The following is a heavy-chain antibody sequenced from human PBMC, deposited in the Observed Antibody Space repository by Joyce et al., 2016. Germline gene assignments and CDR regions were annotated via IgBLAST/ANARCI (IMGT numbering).Heavy chain of an antibody. CDR2: ISYDGPIR. CDR1: GFTFSCHA. J-gene: IGHJ2*01. V-gene: IGHV3-30-3*01. CDR3: ARARASQVWYFDL. Sequence: QVQLVESGGGGVQPGGSLRLSCAASGFTFSCHAMHWLRQPPGKGVECVAIISYDGPIRFYADSVKGRFTISRDNSENTLYLQMNSLRLEDTAFYYCARARASQVWYFDLWGRGTLVTVSS.